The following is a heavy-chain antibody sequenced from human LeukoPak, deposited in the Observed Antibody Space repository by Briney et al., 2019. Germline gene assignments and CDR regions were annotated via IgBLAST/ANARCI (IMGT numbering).Heavy chain of an antibody. V-gene: IGHV4-38-2*02. CDR3: ARGRRIQLWREVHGFNMGDY. Sequence: SETLSLTCTVSGYSISSGYDWVWMRQPPGKGLEWIGEINHSGSTNYNPSLKSRVTISVDTSKNQFSLKLSSVTAADTAVYYCARGRRIQLWREVHGFNMGDYWGQGTLVTVSS. J-gene: IGHJ4*02. CDR1: GYSISSGYD. CDR2: INHSGST. D-gene: IGHD5-18*01.